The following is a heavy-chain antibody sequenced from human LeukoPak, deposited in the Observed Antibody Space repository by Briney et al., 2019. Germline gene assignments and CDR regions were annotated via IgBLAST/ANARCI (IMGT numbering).Heavy chain of an antibody. CDR1: GYTFTSYG. J-gene: IGHJ3*02. D-gene: IGHD1-26*01. Sequence: ASVKVSCKASGYTFTSYGISWVRQAPGQGLEWMGWISAYNGDTNYAQKLQGRVTMTTDTSTSTAYMELRSLRSDDTAVYYCARGPRIVGATRAFDIWGQGTMVTVSS. CDR2: ISAYNGDT. V-gene: IGHV1-18*01. CDR3: ARGPRIVGATRAFDI.